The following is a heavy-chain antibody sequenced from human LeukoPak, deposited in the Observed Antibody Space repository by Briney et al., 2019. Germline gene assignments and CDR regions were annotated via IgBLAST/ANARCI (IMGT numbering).Heavy chain of an antibody. D-gene: IGHD6-13*01. Sequence: GGSLRLSCAASGFDFSVLEMNWVRQAPGKGLEWVSSISSSSSYIYYADSVKGRFTISRDNAKNSLYLQMNSLRAEDTAVYYCARAIAAAGPDYWGQGTLVTVSS. CDR3: ARAIAAAGPDY. CDR2: ISSSSSYI. CDR1: GFDFSVLE. V-gene: IGHV3-21*01. J-gene: IGHJ4*02.